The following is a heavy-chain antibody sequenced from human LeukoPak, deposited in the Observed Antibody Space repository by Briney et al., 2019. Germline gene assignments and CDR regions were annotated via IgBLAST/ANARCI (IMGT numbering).Heavy chain of an antibody. CDR2: IGDSGTRT. CDR1: EFTFGSYA. J-gene: IGHJ4*02. D-gene: IGHD6-19*01. Sequence: PGGSLRLSCAASEFTFGSYAMGWFRQAPGQGLEWVSVIGDSGTRTYYADSVKGRFTISRDNSKNTLNLQVNILRGEDTAVYYCARTRMIAVAGNHFGYWGQGTLVTVSS. V-gene: IGHV3-23*01. CDR3: ARTRMIAVAGNHFGY.